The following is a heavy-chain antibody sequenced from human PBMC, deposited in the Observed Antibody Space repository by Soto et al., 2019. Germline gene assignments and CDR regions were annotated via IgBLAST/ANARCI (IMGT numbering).Heavy chain of an antibody. CDR3: ARGVSYYGSGSDAYL. CDR2: ISSSSSYI. J-gene: IGHJ4*02. V-gene: IGHV3-21*01. Sequence: GGSLRLSCAASGFTFSSYSMNWVRQAPGKGLEWVSSISSSSSYIYYADSVKGRFTISRDNAKNSLYLQMNSLRAEDTAVYYCARGVSYYGSGSDAYLWGQRTLVTVSA. CDR1: GFTFSSYS. D-gene: IGHD3-10*01.